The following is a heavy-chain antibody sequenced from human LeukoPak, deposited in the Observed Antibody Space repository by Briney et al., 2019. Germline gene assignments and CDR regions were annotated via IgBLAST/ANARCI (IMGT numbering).Heavy chain of an antibody. J-gene: IGHJ6*04. CDR1: GFTFSSYS. CDR2: IYSGGST. D-gene: IGHD3-10*02. CDR3: AELGITMIGGV. Sequence: NTGGSLRLSCAASGFTFSSYSMNWVRQAPGKGLEWVSVIYSGGSTYYADSVKGRFTISRDNAKNSLYLQMNSLRAEDTAVYYCAELGITMIGGVWGKGTTVTISS. V-gene: IGHV3-21*01.